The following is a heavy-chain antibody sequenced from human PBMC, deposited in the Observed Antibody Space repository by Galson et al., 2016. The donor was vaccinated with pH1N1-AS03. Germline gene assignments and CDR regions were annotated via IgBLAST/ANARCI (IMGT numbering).Heavy chain of an antibody. Sequence: TRSLTCTVSGGSISSGGDYWTWIRQHPGKGLEWIGEINHSGSTAYNPPLRRRLSISRDKSTNQFCLKLSSVTATDTAVYYCARGDGDSEDNWGQGTLVTVSS. J-gene: IGHJ4*02. CDR2: INHSGST. D-gene: IGHD5-24*01. CDR1: GGSISSGGDY. CDR3: ARGDGDSEDN. V-gene: IGHV4-31*03.